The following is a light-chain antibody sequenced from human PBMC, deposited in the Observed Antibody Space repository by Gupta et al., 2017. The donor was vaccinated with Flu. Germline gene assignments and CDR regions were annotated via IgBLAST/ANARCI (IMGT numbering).Light chain of an antibody. Sequence: QSVLTQPPSVSAAPGQKVTISCSGSSSNIGNNYVSWYQQLPGTAPKLLIYDNNKRPSGIPDRFSGSKSGTSATLGITGRQTGDEADYYCGTWDSSLSAPNWVFGGGTKLTVL. J-gene: IGLJ3*02. CDR1: SSNIGNNY. CDR2: DNN. CDR3: GTWDSSLSAPNWV. V-gene: IGLV1-51*01.